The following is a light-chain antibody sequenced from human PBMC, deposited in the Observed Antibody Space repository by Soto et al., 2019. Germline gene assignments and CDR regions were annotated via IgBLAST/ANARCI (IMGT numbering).Light chain of an antibody. CDR2: SSY. Sequence: QSVLTQPPSASGTPGQRVSISCSGSRSNIGTNTVNWYQQFPGTAPKLLIFSSYLRLSGVPDRFSASRSGASASLAISGLQSVDEADYYCAAWDDSLDAYVFGSGTKLTVL. CDR3: AAWDDSLDAYV. V-gene: IGLV1-44*01. J-gene: IGLJ1*01. CDR1: RSNIGTNT.